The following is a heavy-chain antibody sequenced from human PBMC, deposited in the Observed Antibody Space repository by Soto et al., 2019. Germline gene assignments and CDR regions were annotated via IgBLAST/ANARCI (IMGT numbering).Heavy chain of an antibody. Sequence: GGSLRLSCAASGFTFSSYSMNWVRQAPGKGLEWVSYISSSSTIYYADSVKGRFTISRDNAKNSLYLQMNSLRDEDTAVYYCARDHRITIFGVVQSHYYGMDVWGQGTSVTVSS. CDR3: ARDHRITIFGVVQSHYYGMDV. CDR1: GFTFSSYS. J-gene: IGHJ6*02. CDR2: ISSSSTI. V-gene: IGHV3-48*02. D-gene: IGHD3-3*01.